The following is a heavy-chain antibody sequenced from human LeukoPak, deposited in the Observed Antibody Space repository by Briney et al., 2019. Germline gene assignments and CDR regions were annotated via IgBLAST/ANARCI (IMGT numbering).Heavy chain of an antibody. CDR2: INHSGST. Sequence: SETLSLTCAVYGGSFSGYYWSWIRQPPGKGLEWIGEINHSGSTNYNPSLKSRVTISVDTSKNQSSLKLSSVTAADTAVYYCARLSDGSGSYHFDYWGQGTLVTVSS. D-gene: IGHD3-10*01. CDR3: ARLSDGSGSYHFDY. CDR1: GGSFSGYY. J-gene: IGHJ4*02. V-gene: IGHV4-34*01.